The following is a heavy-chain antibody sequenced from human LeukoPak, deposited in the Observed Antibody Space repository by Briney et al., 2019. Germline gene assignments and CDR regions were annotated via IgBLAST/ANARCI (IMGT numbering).Heavy chain of an antibody. D-gene: IGHD3-3*01. Sequence: GGSLRLSCVVSGFTFRNYWMSWVRQAPGRGLEWVANIKEDGSEIYYVDSVKGRFTISRDNAKNSLYLQMNSLRAEDTAVYYCATSPLASGYSTGFDFWGQGTLVTVSS. V-gene: IGHV3-7*05. CDR3: ATSPLASGYSTGFDF. CDR2: IKEDGSEI. CDR1: GFTFRNYW. J-gene: IGHJ4*02.